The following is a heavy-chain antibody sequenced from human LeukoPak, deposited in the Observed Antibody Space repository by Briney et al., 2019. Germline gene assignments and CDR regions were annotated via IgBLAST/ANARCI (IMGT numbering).Heavy chain of an antibody. CDR1: GFTVSSNY. J-gene: IGHJ4*02. CDR2: IYSGGST. D-gene: IGHD6-19*01. Sequence: PGGSLRLSCAASGFTVSSNYMSWVRQAPGKGLEWVSVIYSGGSTYYADSVKGRFTIPRNNSKKTRNLQMNSLRAEDTASYYCAGVGGGDGSGWSTTDYWGQGTLVTVSS. V-gene: IGHV3-53*01. CDR3: AGVGGGDGSGWSTTDY.